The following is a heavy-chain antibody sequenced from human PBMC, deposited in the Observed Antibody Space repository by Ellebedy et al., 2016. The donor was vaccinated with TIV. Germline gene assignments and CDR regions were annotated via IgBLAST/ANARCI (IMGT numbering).Heavy chain of an antibody. CDR3: ARDLAGPFDY. J-gene: IGHJ4*02. V-gene: IGHV1-2*02. CDR1: GYTFTGYY. Sequence: ASVKVSCKASGYTFTGYYMHWVRQAPGQGLEWMGWIIPNSGGTNYAQKFQGRVTMTRDTSISTAYLELSNLRSDGTAIYYCARDLAGPFDYWGQGTLVTVSS. CDR2: IIPNSGGT.